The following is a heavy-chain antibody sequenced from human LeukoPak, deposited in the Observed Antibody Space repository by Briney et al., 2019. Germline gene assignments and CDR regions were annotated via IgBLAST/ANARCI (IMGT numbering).Heavy chain of an antibody. J-gene: IGHJ4*02. V-gene: IGHV3-21*01. D-gene: IGHD5-12*01. Sequence: PGGSLRLSCAASEFTFSDYHMNWVRQAPGKGLEWVSYISDSSNYVYYADSVKGRFTISRDNAKNTLYLQMNSLRAEDTAIYYCARAISAYDKFEFWGQGTLVTVSS. CDR2: ISDSSNYV. CDR1: EFTFSDYH. CDR3: ARAISAYDKFEF.